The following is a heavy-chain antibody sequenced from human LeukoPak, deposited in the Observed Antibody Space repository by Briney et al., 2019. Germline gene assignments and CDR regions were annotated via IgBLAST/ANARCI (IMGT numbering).Heavy chain of an antibody. CDR3: AREPKPTWIAAAGYYYGMDV. CDR1: GGSVSSGTYY. J-gene: IGHJ6*02. CDR2: IYYSGST. V-gene: IGHV4-61*01. Sequence: SETLSLTCPVSGGSVSSGTYYRSWIRQPPGKGLEWIGYIYYSGSTYYNPSLKSRVTISVDTSKNQFSLKLSSVTAADTAVYYCAREPKPTWIAAAGYYYGMDVWGQGTTVTVSS. D-gene: IGHD6-13*01.